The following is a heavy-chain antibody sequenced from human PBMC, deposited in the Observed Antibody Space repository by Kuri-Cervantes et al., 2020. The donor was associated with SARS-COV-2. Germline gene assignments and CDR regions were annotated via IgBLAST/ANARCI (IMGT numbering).Heavy chain of an antibody. Sequence: GGSLRLSCAASGFTFSSYAMSWVRQASGKGLEWVGRIRSKANEYATVYTASAKGRFTLSRDDSKNMAYLQMNSLTTEDTAVYYCTTQYDAPYMDVWGKGTTVTVSS. CDR3: TTQYDAPYMDV. D-gene: IGHD1-1*01. CDR1: GFTFSSYA. J-gene: IGHJ6*03. CDR2: IRSKANEYAT. V-gene: IGHV3-73*01.